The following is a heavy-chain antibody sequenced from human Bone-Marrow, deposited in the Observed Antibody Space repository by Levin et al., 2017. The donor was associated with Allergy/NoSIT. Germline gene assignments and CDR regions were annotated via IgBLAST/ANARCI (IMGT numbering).Heavy chain of an antibody. CDR3: ASFLHEYYYDSSGLNDAFDI. CDR1: GFTVSSNY. J-gene: IGHJ3*02. V-gene: IGHV3-53*01. D-gene: IGHD3-22*01. CDR2: IYSGGST. Sequence: PGGSLRLSCAASGFTVSSNYMSWVRQAPGKGLEWVSVIYSGGSTYYADSVKGRFTISRDNSKNTLYLQMNSLRAEDTAVYYCASFLHEYYYDSSGLNDAFDIWGQGTMVTVSS.